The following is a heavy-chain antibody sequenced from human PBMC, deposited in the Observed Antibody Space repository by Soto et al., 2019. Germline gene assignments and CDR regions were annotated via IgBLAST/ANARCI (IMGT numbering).Heavy chain of an antibody. J-gene: IGHJ6*02. V-gene: IGHV1-2*04. Sequence: ASVKVSCKASGYTFTGYYMHWVRQAPGQGLEWMGWINPNSGGTNYAQKFQGWVTMTRDTSISTGYMELSRLWSDETAGYYWARDLGIAAAGSYYYYGMDVWGQGTTVTVSS. CDR1: GYTFTGYY. CDR3: ARDLGIAAAGSYYYYGMDV. D-gene: IGHD6-13*01. CDR2: INPNSGGT.